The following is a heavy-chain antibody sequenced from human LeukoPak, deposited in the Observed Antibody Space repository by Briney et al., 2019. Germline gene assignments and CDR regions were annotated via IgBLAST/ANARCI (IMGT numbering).Heavy chain of an antibody. CDR2: IRYDGSNK. Sequence: GGSLRLSCAASGFTFSSYGMHWVRQAPGKGLEWVAFIRYDGSNKYYADSVKGRFTISRDNSKNTLYLQMNSLRSDDTAVYYCARPMYYDILTGENWFDPWGQGTLVTVSS. CDR3: ARPMYYDILTGENWFDP. D-gene: IGHD3-9*01. CDR1: GFTFSSYG. V-gene: IGHV3-30*02. J-gene: IGHJ5*02.